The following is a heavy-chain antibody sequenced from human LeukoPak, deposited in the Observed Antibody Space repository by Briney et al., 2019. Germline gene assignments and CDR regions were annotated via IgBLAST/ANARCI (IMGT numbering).Heavy chain of an antibody. CDR1: GFSLSTSGVG. CDR3: APEYCSGGSCYFDY. V-gene: IGHV2-5*02. D-gene: IGHD2-15*01. Sequence: ESGPTLVNPTQTLTLTFTFSGFSLSTSGVGVGWIRQPPGKALEWLALIYWDDDKRYSPSLKSRLTITKDTSKNQVVLTVTNMDPVDTATYYCAPEYCSGGSCYFDYWGQGTLVTVSS. J-gene: IGHJ4*02. CDR2: IYWDDDK.